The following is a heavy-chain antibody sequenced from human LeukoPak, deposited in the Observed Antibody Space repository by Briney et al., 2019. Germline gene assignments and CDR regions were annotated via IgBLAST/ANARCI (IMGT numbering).Heavy chain of an antibody. CDR3: ARDSQAYSYGIYGMDV. Sequence: QTGGSLRLSCAASGFTFSSYAMHWVRQAPGKGLEWVAVISYDGSNKYYADSVKGRFTISRDNSKNTLYLQMNSLRAEDTAVYYCARDSQAYSYGIYGMDVWGQGTTVTVSS. V-gene: IGHV3-30-3*01. J-gene: IGHJ6*02. D-gene: IGHD5-18*01. CDR2: ISYDGSNK. CDR1: GFTFSSYA.